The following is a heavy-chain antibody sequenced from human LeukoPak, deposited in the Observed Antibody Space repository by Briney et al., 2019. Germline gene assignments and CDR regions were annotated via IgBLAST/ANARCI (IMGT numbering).Heavy chain of an antibody. D-gene: IGHD4-11*01. V-gene: IGHV3-48*01. CDR1: GFTFSSYS. J-gene: IGHJ4*02. Sequence: GGSLRLSCAASGFTFSSYSMNWVRQAPGKGLEWVSYISSSSSTIYYADSVEGRFTISRDNAKNSLYLQMNSLRAEDTAVYYCAREVSQYSNYVGSFDYWGQGTLVTVSS. CDR2: ISSSSSTI. CDR3: AREVSQYSNYVGSFDY.